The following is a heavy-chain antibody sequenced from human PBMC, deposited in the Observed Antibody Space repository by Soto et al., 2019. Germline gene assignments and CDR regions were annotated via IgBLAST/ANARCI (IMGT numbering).Heavy chain of an antibody. CDR2: ISGNGIST. V-gene: IGHV3-23*01. Sequence: EVQLLESGGGLVQPGGSLRLSCAASGFTFSNHAMSWVRQAPGKGLEWVSAISGNGISTYYADSVRGRFTISRDNSKNTLYLQLNRLRADDTAVYYCARDAIAMVRGTNKWFDPWGQGTLVTVST. J-gene: IGHJ5*02. CDR3: ARDAIAMVRGTNKWFDP. D-gene: IGHD3-10*01. CDR1: GFTFSNHA.